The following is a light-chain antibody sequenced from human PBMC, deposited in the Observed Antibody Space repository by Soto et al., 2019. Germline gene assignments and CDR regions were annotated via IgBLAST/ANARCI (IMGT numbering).Light chain of an antibody. CDR2: DAS. J-gene: IGKJ1*01. CDR1: QSIGHW. Sequence: DIQMTQSPSTLSASVGDRVIVTCRASQSIGHWLAWYQQKPGRAPTLLIYDASKLEGGVPTRFSGSVSGTEFTLTIDSLQPDETATYHGQQYSRFPWTFGQGTKVEIK. CDR3: QQYSRFPWT. V-gene: IGKV1-5*01.